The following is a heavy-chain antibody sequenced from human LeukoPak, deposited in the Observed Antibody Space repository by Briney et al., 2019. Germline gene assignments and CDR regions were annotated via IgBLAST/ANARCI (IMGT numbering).Heavy chain of an antibody. CDR3: ARSPNRYNWSYSIDAFDI. CDR2: FYYSGTT. Sequence: SETLSLTFTVTGGFNRSYSCSWIGPTPGRGREWIGYFYYSGTTTYNPSLKSRVTISVDASRDQFSLKLSSVTAADTAVYFCARSPNRYNWSYSIDAFDIWGQGTLVTVSS. CDR1: GGFNRSYS. D-gene: IGHD1-7*01. V-gene: IGHV4-59*08. J-gene: IGHJ3*02.